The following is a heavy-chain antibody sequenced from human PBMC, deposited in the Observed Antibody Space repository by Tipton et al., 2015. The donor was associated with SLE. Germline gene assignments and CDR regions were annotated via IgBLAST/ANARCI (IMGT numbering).Heavy chain of an antibody. CDR2: IYTSGGA. D-gene: IGHD3-22*01. J-gene: IGHJ4*02. CDR3: ARDTGYDSSGYYYDPRSYYFDS. V-gene: IGHV4-4*07. Sequence: GLVKPSETLSLTCAVYGGSFSGYYWSWIRQPAGKGLEWIGRIYTSGGANYNPSLKSRVTISVDTSKNQFSLKLSSVTAADTAVYYCARDTGYDSSGYYYDPRSYYFDSWGQGTLVTVSS. CDR1: GGSFSGYY.